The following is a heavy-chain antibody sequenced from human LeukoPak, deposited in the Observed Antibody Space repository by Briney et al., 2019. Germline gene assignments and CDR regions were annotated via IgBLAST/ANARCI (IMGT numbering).Heavy chain of an antibody. CDR3: ARDLCYYDSSGYYYAEYFQH. CDR1: GYTFTGCY. J-gene: IGHJ1*01. Sequence: ASVNVSCKASGYTFTGCYMHWVRQAPGQGLEWMGWINPNSGGTNYAQKFQGRVTMTRDTSISTAYMELSRLRSDDTSVYYCARDLCYYDSSGYYYAEYFQHWGQGTLVTVSS. D-gene: IGHD3-22*01. CDR2: INPNSGGT. V-gene: IGHV1-2*02.